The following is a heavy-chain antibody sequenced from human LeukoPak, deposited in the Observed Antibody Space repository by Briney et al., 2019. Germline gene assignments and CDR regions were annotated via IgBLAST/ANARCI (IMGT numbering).Heavy chain of an antibody. Sequence: XAPGXXLEXMGXINPNSGGTNYAQKFQGRVTMTRDTSISTAYMELSRLRSDDTAVYYCARVAVKERDYYYYGMDVWGQGTTVTVSS. J-gene: IGHJ6*02. V-gene: IGHV1-2*02. CDR3: ARVAVKERDYYYYGMDV. CDR2: INPNSGGT. D-gene: IGHD1-1*01.